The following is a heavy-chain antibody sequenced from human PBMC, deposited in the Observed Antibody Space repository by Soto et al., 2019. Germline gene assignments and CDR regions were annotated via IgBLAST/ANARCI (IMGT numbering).Heavy chain of an antibody. V-gene: IGHV3-21*01. CDR2: ISSSSSYI. J-gene: IGHJ4*02. Sequence: GGSLRLSCAASGFTFSSYSMKWVPQAPGEGVEWVSSISSSSSYIYYADSVKGRFTISRDNAKNSLYLQMNSLRAEDTAVYYCASGTQYYDILTGYFEGDYFDYWGQGTLVTVSS. CDR3: ASGTQYYDILTGYFEGDYFDY. CDR1: GFTFSSYS. D-gene: IGHD3-9*01.